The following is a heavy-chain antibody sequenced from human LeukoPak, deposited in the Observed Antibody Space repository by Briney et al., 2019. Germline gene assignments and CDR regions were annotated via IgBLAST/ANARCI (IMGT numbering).Heavy chain of an antibody. CDR2: INPSGGST. Sequence: ASVKVSCTASGYTFTSYYMHWVRQAPGQGLEWMGIINPSGGSTSYAQKFQGRVTMTRDTSTSTVYMELSSLRSDDTAVYYCAKVGGSGSYYFDYWGQGTLVTVSS. J-gene: IGHJ4*02. V-gene: IGHV1-46*01. D-gene: IGHD3-10*01. CDR1: GYTFTSYY. CDR3: AKVGGSGSYYFDY.